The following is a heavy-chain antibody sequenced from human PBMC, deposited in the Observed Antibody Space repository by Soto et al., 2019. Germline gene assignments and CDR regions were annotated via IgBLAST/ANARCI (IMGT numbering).Heavy chain of an antibody. CDR1: GGSFSNYY. V-gene: IGHV4-34*01. D-gene: IGHD3-9*01. Sequence: SETLSLTCAVYGGSFSNYYWSWIRQPPGKGLEWIGEINQGGSTTYNPSLKSRVTMSLDTSKNQYFLKLNSVTAADTAVYYCAPVRNFDNVFSLWGQGTPVTVSS. CDR2: INQGGST. CDR3: APVRNFDNVFSL. J-gene: IGHJ4*02.